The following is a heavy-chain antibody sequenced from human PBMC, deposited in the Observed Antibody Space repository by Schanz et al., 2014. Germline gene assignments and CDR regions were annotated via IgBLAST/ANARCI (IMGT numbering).Heavy chain of an antibody. CDR1: GFTFSNFA. Sequence: VQLVESGGGVVQPGRSLRLSCAASGFTFSNFAIHWVRQAPGKGLEWVANIKQDGIEKYYVDSVKGRFTISRDNAKNSLYLQMNSLTADDTAVYYCARDKGGYYPFDYWGRGTLVTVSS. D-gene: IGHD3-3*01. J-gene: IGHJ4*02. CDR2: IKQDGIEK. CDR3: ARDKGGYYPFDY. V-gene: IGHV3-7*01.